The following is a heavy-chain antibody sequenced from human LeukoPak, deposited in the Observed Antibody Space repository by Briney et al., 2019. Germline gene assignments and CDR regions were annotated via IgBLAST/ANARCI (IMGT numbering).Heavy chain of an antibody. CDR1: GGTFSSYA. CDR2: IIPIFGTA. D-gene: IGHD5-18*01. V-gene: IGHV1-69*01. Sequence: SVKVSCKASGGTFSSYAISWVRQALGQGLEWMGGIIPIFGTANYAQKFQGRVTITADESTSTAYMELSSLRSEDTAVYYCARESDTAMDDAFDIWGQGTMVTVSS. CDR3: ARESDTAMDDAFDI. J-gene: IGHJ3*02.